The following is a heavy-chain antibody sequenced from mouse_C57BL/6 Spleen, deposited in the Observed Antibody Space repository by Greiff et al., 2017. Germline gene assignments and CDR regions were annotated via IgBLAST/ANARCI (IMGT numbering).Heavy chain of an antibody. CDR2: INPSNGGT. CDR3: ARFDYDKGRYYYAMDY. J-gene: IGHJ4*01. Sequence: QVQLQQPGTELVKPGASVKLSCKASGYTFTSYWMHWVKQRPGQGLEWIGNINPSNGGTNYNEKLKSKATLPVDKSSSTAYMQLSSLTSEDSAVYYWARFDYDKGRYYYAMDYGVQGTSVTVSP. D-gene: IGHD2-4*01. V-gene: IGHV1-53*01. CDR1: GYTFTSYW.